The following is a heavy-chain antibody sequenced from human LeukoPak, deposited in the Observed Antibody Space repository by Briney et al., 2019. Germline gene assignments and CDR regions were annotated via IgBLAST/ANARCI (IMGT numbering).Heavy chain of an antibody. CDR1: GLTFSSCA. CDR2: ISGSGGST. Sequence: SGGSLRLSCGASGLTFSSCAMSWVRQVPGKGLEWVSAISGSGGSTYYADSVKGRFTISRDNSKITLYLQMNSLRAEDTALYYCAKPYCSSTNCYHLGNYYYYYMDVRGKGTTVTVSS. CDR3: AKPYCSSTNCYHLGNYYYYYMDV. D-gene: IGHD2-2*01. V-gene: IGHV3-23*01. J-gene: IGHJ6*03.